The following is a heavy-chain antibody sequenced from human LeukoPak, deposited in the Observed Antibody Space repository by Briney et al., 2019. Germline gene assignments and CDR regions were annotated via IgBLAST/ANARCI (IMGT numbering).Heavy chain of an antibody. D-gene: IGHD5-18*01. CDR1: GGSISGYY. CDR2: IYYSGST. CDR3: ARVRGYSYGSYYYYYYMDV. Sequence: PSETLSLTCTVSGGSISGYYWGWIRQPPGKGLEWIGYIYYSGSTNYNPSLKSRVTISVDTSKNQFSLKLSSVTAADTAVYYCARVRGYSYGSYYYYYYMDVWGKGTTVTVSS. V-gene: IGHV4-59*01. J-gene: IGHJ6*03.